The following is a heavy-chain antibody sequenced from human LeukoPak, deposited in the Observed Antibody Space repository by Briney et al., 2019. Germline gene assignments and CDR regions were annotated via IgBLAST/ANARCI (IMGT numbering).Heavy chain of an antibody. D-gene: IGHD1-1*01. CDR1: AGSISSSLYY. J-gene: IGHJ4*02. CDR3: ARDSEINWFYK. CDR2: FYYSGST. Sequence: PSETLSLTCVVSAGSISSSLYYWGWIRQPPGKGLEWIGSFYYSGSTSYNPSLKSRVTISVDTSKNQFSLRLSSVTAADTAVYYCARDSEINWFYKWGQGILVTGSS. V-gene: IGHV4-39*07.